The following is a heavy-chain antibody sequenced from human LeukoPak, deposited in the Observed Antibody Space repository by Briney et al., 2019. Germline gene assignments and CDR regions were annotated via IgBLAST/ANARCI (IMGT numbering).Heavy chain of an antibody. CDR3: ARERDHGYSYGLVLDS. J-gene: IGHJ4*02. CDR2: MYHSGTA. CDR1: GGSMNTYY. Sequence: SETLSLTCTVSGGSMNTYYWTWLRQPAGKRLEWLGRMYHSGTANYNSPLYNPSLSSRVTMSVDGAKNQFSLRLKSVTTADTAIYFCARERDHGYSYGLVLDSWGQGSLVTVSS. D-gene: IGHD5-18*01. V-gene: IGHV4-4*07.